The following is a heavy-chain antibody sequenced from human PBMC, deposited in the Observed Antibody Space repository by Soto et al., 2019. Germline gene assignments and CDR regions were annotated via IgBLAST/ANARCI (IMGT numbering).Heavy chain of an antibody. CDR2: IYYGGST. CDR3: ARDHTASYDFWSGYPYYYYGMDV. Sequence: SETLSLTCTVSGGSISSGDYYWSWIRQPPGKGLEWIGYIYYGGSTYYNPSLKSRVTISVDTSKNQFSLKLSSVTAADTAVYYCARDHTASYDFWSGYPYYYYGMDVWGQGTRVTVSS. J-gene: IGHJ6*02. V-gene: IGHV4-30-4*01. CDR1: GGSISSGDYY. D-gene: IGHD3-3*01.